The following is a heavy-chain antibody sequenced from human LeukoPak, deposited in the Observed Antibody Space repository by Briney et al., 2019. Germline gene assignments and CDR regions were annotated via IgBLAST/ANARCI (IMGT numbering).Heavy chain of an antibody. V-gene: IGHV4-39*07. CDR2: IYYGGST. CDR3: TRDHQIEWFYS. J-gene: IGHJ5*01. Sequence: SEILSLTCSVSGGSINRSRDYWGWIRQSPGEGLEWIGTIYYGGSTHYNPSLKSRVTISMDTSKNQFSLNLSSVTAADTAVYYCTRDHQIEWFYSWGQGTLVTVSS. D-gene: IGHD3-22*01. CDR1: GGSINRSRDY.